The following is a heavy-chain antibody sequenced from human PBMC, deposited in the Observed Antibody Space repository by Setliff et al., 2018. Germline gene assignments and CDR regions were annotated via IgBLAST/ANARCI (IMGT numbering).Heavy chain of an antibody. Sequence: GASVKVSCKASGYTFTNHYIYWVRQAPGHGLELMGRIHPNTGSTNYLQDFQGRVTITRDTSIYTVYMELTGLTSGDTAVYYCAKQGYSDSLYAFDVWGQGTVVTVSS. J-gene: IGHJ3*01. CDR1: GYTFTNHY. CDR2: IHPNTGST. CDR3: AKQGYSDSLYAFDV. D-gene: IGHD3-16*02. V-gene: IGHV1-2*06.